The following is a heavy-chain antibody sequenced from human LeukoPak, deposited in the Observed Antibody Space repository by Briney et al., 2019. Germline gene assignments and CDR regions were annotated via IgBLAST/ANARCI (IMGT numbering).Heavy chain of an antibody. Sequence: GGSLRLSCAASGFTFSSYAMSWVRQAPGKGLEWVSAISGSGGSTYYADSVKGRFTISRDNSKNTLYLQMNSLRAEDTAVYYCAKDHSSGWPPSRYFDYWGQGTLVTVSS. CDR2: ISGSGGST. D-gene: IGHD6-19*01. V-gene: IGHV3-23*01. CDR1: GFTFSSYA. CDR3: AKDHSSGWPPSRYFDY. J-gene: IGHJ4*02.